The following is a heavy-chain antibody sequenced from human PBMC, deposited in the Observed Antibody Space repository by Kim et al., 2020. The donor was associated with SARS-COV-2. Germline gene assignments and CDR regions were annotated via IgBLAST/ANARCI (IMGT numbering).Heavy chain of an antibody. CDR2: ISSSGSTI. V-gene: IGHV3-11*04. Sequence: GGSLRLSCAASGFTFSDYYMSWIRQAPGKGLEWVSYISSSGSTIYYADSVKGRFTISRDNARNSLYLQMNSLRAEDTAVYYCATVGRTTVTSNYWGQGTLVTVSS. CDR3: ATVGRTTVTSNY. D-gene: IGHD4-17*01. J-gene: IGHJ4*02. CDR1: GFTFSDYY.